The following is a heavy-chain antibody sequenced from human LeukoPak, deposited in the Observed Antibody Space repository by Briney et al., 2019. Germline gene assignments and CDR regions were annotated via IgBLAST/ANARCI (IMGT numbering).Heavy chain of an antibody. CDR3: ARDRGYCSGGSCYETDNWFDP. CDR2: VHHSGRT. J-gene: IGHJ5*02. D-gene: IGHD2-15*01. Sequence: ASETLSLTCTVSGYSISSDYYWGWIRQPPGKGLEWIGSVHHSGRTYYNPSLKSRVTISVDTSKNQFSLKLSSVTAADTAVYYCARDRGYCSGGSCYETDNWFDPWGQGTLVTVSS. CDR1: GYSISSDYY. V-gene: IGHV4-38-2*02.